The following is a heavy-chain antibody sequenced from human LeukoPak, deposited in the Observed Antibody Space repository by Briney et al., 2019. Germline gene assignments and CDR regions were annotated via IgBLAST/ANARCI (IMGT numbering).Heavy chain of an antibody. CDR1: GFTFSTTW. J-gene: IGHJ6*02. D-gene: IGHD6-13*01. CDR3: ARDSYSSSWYYYYYGMDV. CDR2: IKQDGNEK. Sequence: PGGSLRLSCAASGFTFSTTWMNWVRQAPGKGLEWVANIKQDGNEKYYVDSVKGRFTISRDNAKNSLYLQMNSLRAEDTAVYYCARDSYSSSWYYYYYGMDVWGQGTTVTVSS. V-gene: IGHV3-7*01.